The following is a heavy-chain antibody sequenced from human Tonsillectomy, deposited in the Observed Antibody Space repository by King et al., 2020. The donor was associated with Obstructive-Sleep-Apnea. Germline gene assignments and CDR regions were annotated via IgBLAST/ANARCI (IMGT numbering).Heavy chain of an antibody. CDR3: AKDGRIAAAGTGPYFDY. Sequence: VQLVESGGGLIQPGRSLRLSCAASGFTFDDYAMHWVRQAPGKGLEWVSGITWNSCSIGYAASVKGRFTISRDNANNSLYLKMNTLRAEDTALYFCAKDGRIAAAGTGPYFDYWGQGALVTVSS. D-gene: IGHD6-13*01. J-gene: IGHJ4*02. CDR2: ITWNSCSI. CDR1: GFTFDDYA. V-gene: IGHV3-9*01.